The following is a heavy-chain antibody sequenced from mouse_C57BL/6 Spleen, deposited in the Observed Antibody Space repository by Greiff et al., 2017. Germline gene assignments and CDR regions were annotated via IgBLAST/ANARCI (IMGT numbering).Heavy chain of an antibody. D-gene: IGHD1-1*01. J-gene: IGHJ2*01. CDR3: AREGYSSYYFDY. V-gene: IGHV1-52*01. CDR2: IDPSDSET. CDR1: GYTFTSYW. Sequence: VQLQQPGAELVRPGSSVKLSCKASGYTFTSYWMHWVKQRPIQGLEWIGNIDPSDSETHYNQKFKDKATLTVDKSSSTAYMQLSSLTSEDSAVYYCAREGYSSYYFDYWGQGTTLTVSS.